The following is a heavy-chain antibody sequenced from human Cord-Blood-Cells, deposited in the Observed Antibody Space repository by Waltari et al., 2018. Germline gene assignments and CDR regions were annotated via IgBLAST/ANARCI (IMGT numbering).Heavy chain of an antibody. CDR1: GGSFSGYY. D-gene: IGHD6-6*01. V-gene: IGHV4-34*01. J-gene: IGHJ4*02. Sequence: QVQLQQWGAGRLKPSETLSLTCAVYGGSFSGYYWSWIRQPPGKGLEWIGEINHSGSTNYNPSLKSRVTISVDTSKNQFSLKLSSVTAADTAVYYCARVSLEQLVYFDYWGQGTLVTVSS. CDR2: INHSGST. CDR3: ARVSLEQLVYFDY.